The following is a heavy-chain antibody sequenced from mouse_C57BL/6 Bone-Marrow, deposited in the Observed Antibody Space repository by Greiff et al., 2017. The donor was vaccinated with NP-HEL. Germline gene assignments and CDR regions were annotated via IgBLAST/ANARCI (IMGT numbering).Heavy chain of an antibody. CDR2: INPSNGGT. Sequence: VKLQQPGTELVKPGASVKLSCKASGYTFTSYWMHWVKQRPGQGLEWIGNINPSNGGTNYNEKFKSKATLTVDKSSSTAYMQLSSLTSEYSAVYYCARGGSSYWYFDVWGTGTTVTVSS. CDR3: ARGGSSYWYFDV. D-gene: IGHD1-1*01. J-gene: IGHJ1*03. CDR1: GYTFTSYW. V-gene: IGHV1-53*01.